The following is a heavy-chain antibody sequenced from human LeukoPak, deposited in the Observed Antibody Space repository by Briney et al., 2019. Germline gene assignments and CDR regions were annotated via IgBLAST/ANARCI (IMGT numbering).Heavy chain of an antibody. CDR2: ISSSSSYI. CDR3: ARDGLERVVTATKYYYYYGMDV. J-gene: IGHJ6*02. CDR1: GFTFSSYS. Sequence: GPLRLSCAASGFTFSSYSMNWVRQAPGKGLEWVSSISSSSSYIYYADSVKGRFTISRDNAKNSLYLQMTSLRAEDTAVYYCARDGLERVVTATKYYYYYGMDVWGQGTTVTVSS. D-gene: IGHD2-21*02. V-gene: IGHV3-21*01.